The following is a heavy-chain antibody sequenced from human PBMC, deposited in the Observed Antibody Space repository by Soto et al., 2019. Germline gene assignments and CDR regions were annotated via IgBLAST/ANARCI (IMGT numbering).Heavy chain of an antibody. CDR1: GFTFSSYA. D-gene: IGHD3-3*01. CDR3: AGDLYDFWSVYSIPMGY. CDR2: ISGSGGST. V-gene: IGHV3-23*01. J-gene: IGHJ4*02. Sequence: GGSLRLSCTASGFTFSSYAMSWVRQAPGKGLEWVSAISGSGGSTYYADSVKGRFTISRDNSKNTLYLQMNSLRAEDTAVYYCAGDLYDFWSVYSIPMGYWGQGTLVTVSS.